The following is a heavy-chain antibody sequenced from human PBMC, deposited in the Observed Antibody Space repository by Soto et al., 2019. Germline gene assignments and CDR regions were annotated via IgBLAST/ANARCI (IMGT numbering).Heavy chain of an antibody. D-gene: IGHD4-17*01. J-gene: IGHJ4*02. CDR2: IYYSGST. CDR1: GGSISSYD. CDR3: ARATSDYGDYYFDY. V-gene: IGHV4-59*01. Sequence: QVQLQESGPGLVKPSETLSLTCTVSGGSISSYDWSWIRQPPGKGLEWIGYIYYSGSTTYNPSLKSRVNISVDTSKNPFSLTLSSVTAADTAVYYCARATSDYGDYYFDYWGQGTMVTVSS.